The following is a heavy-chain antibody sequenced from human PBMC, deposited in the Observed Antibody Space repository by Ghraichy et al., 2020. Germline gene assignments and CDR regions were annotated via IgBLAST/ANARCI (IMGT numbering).Heavy chain of an antibody. CDR3: AIAGYDSAWQAFDY. V-gene: IGHV3-48*01. CDR2: ISSSSMTI. Sequence: GGSLRLSCAASGFTFSSYSMNWVRQAPGEGLEWVSYISSSSMTIYYTDSVKGRFTISRDNAKNSLYLHMNSLRVEDTAVYYCAIAGYDSAWQAFDYWGQGTLVTVSS. CDR1: GFTFSSYS. J-gene: IGHJ4*02. D-gene: IGHD2-15*01.